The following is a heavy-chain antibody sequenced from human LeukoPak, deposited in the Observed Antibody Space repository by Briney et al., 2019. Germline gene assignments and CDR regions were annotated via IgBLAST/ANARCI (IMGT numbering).Heavy chain of an antibody. J-gene: IGHJ4*02. Sequence: SETLSLTCAVYGGSFSGHYWSWIRQPPGKGLEWIGEINHSGSTNYNPSLKSRVTISVDTSKNQFSLKLSSVTAADTAVYYCARITGDQDYWGQGTLVTVSS. CDR3: ARITGDQDY. CDR1: GGSFSGHY. CDR2: INHSGST. V-gene: IGHV4-34*01. D-gene: IGHD7-27*01.